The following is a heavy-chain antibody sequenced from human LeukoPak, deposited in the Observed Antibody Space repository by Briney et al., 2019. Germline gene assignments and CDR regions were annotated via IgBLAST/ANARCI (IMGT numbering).Heavy chain of an antibody. J-gene: IGHJ4*02. Sequence: GGSLRLSCAASGFTFSTYAMSCVRQAPGRGQEWVSVISGDGHSTYYADSVKGRLTISRDNPRNMLYMEMNSLRAEDTAVYYCSVMHRYYDGSGYWVQWGQGTLVTVSS. CDR2: ISGDGHST. CDR1: GFTFSTYA. D-gene: IGHD3-22*01. V-gene: IGHV3-23*01. CDR3: SVMHRYYDGSGYWVQ.